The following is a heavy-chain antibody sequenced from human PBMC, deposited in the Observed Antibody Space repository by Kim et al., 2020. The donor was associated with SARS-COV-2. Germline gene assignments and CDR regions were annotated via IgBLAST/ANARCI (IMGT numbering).Heavy chain of an antibody. CDR3: ARFALNNIAARFWFDP. Sequence: SLKSRVTISVDTSKNQFSLKLSSVTAADTAVYYCARFALNNIAARFWFDPWGQGTLVTVSS. D-gene: IGHD6-6*01. V-gene: IGHV4-59*01. J-gene: IGHJ5*02.